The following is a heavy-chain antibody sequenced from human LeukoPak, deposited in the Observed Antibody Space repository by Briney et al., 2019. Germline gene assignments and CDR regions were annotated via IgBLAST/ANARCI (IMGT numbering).Heavy chain of an antibody. CDR3: VRDGAYFDY. CDR2: IKRDGSDK. D-gene: IGHD4-17*01. V-gene: IGHV3-7*01. CDR1: GFNFNNYW. Sequence: GGSLRLSCAASGFNFNNYWMSWVRQAPGKGVEWVANIKRDGSDKYYVDSVKGRFTVSRDNAENAVYLQMNSLRVGDTAVYYCVRDGAYFDYWGQGTPVTVSS. J-gene: IGHJ4*02.